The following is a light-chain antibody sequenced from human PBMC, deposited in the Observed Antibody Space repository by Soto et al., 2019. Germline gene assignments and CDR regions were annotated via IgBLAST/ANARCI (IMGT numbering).Light chain of an antibody. CDR1: SSDIGGYNS. Sequence: QSALTQPASVSGSPGQSITISCTGTSSDIGGYNSVSWYQQHPGRAPRLIIYEVTNRPSGVSNRFSASKSGNTASLTISGPQAEDEADYSCTSYTPIVTLGSFFGTGPKATV. J-gene: IGLJ1*01. CDR2: EVT. CDR3: TSYTPIVTLGSF. V-gene: IGLV2-14*01.